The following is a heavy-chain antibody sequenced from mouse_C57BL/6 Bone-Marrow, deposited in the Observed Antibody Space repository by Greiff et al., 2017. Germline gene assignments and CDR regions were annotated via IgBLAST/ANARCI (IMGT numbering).Heavy chain of an antibody. J-gene: IGHJ3*01. V-gene: IGHV1-82*01. CDR3: ARGAGWLLPFAY. Sequence: VQVVESEPELVKPGASVKISCKASGYAFSSSWMNWVKQRPGKGLEWIGRIYPGDGDTNYNGKFKGKATLTADKSSSTAYMQLSSLTSEDSAVYFCARGAGWLLPFAYWGQGTLVTVSA. D-gene: IGHD2-3*01. CDR1: GYAFSSSW. CDR2: IYPGDGDT.